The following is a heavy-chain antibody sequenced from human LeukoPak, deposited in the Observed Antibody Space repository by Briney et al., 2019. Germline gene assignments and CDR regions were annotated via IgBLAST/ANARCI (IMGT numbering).Heavy chain of an antibody. CDR1: GGTFSSYA. CDR3: ARRGYSSSWYQESYYYYMDV. V-gene: IGHV1-69*04. CDR2: IIPILGIA. Sequence: SVKVXCKASGGTFSSYAISWVRQAPGQGLEWMGRIIPILGIANYAQKFQGRVTITADKSTSTAYMELSSLRSEDTAVYYCARRGYSSSWYQESYYYYMDVWGKGTTVTVSS. J-gene: IGHJ6*03. D-gene: IGHD6-13*01.